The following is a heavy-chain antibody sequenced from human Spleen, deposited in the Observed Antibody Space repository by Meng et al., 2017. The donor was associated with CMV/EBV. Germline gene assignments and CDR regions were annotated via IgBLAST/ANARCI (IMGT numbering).Heavy chain of an antibody. CDR3: ARGGNDFWSFDP. CDR2: IIPILGIA. Sequence: CKASGGPFSSYAISWVRQAPGQGLEWMGGIIPILGIANYAQKFQGRVTITADKSTSTAYMELSSLRSEDTAVYHCARGGNDFWSFDPWGQGTLVTVSS. V-gene: IGHV1-69*10. J-gene: IGHJ5*02. CDR1: GGPFSSYA. D-gene: IGHD3-3*01.